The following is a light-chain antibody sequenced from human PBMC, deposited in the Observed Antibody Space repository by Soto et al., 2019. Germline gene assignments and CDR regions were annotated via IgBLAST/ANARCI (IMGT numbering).Light chain of an antibody. Sequence: QSVLTQPPSASGTPGQRVTLSCSGSSANIGSNTVTWYQQLPGTAPKLLINSNNQRPSGVPDRFSGSKSGTSASLTISGLQPDDEAEYYCAAWDERLTGFVVFGGGTKLTVL. V-gene: IGLV1-44*01. CDR3: AAWDERLTGFVV. CDR1: SANIGSNT. J-gene: IGLJ2*01. CDR2: SNN.